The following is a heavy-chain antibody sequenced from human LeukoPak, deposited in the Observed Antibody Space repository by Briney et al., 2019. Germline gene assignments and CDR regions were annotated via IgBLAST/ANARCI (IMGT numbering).Heavy chain of an antibody. Sequence: GGSLRLSCAASGFTFSSYGMHWVRQAPGKGLEWVAVIWYDGSNKYYADSVKGRFTISRDNSKNTLYLQMNSLRAEDTAVYYCARAPHTNIAVAGPNDYWGQGTLVTVSS. CDR1: GFTFSSYG. J-gene: IGHJ4*02. CDR2: IWYDGSNK. V-gene: IGHV3-33*01. D-gene: IGHD6-19*01. CDR3: ARAPHTNIAVAGPNDY.